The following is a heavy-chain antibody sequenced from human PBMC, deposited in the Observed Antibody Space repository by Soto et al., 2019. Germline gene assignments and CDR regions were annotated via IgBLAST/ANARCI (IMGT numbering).Heavy chain of an antibody. D-gene: IGHD3-22*01. J-gene: IGHJ4*02. CDR2: ITPYSDNT. CDR1: GYTFTSYG. V-gene: IGHV1-18*01. CDR3: ARVFYDSGGYYDY. Sequence: ASVKVSCKASGYTFTSYGISWVRQAPGQGLEWMGWITPYSDNTNYAPMLQGRVTMTTDTSTSTAYMELRSLRSDDTAVYYCARVFYDSGGYYDYWGQGTLVTVSS.